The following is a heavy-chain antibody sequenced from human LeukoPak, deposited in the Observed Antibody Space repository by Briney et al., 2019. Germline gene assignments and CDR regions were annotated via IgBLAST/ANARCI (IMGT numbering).Heavy chain of an antibody. CDR1: GGTFSSYA. V-gene: IGHV1-69*13. CDR2: IIPIFGTA. D-gene: IGHD4-11*01. J-gene: IGHJ6*03. Sequence: ASVKVSCKASGGTFSSYAISWVRQAPGQGLEWMGGIIPIFGTANYAQKFQGRVTITADESTSTAYMELSSLRSEDTAVYYCARAPTTVTRKPSYYYYYYMDVWGKGTTVTVSS. CDR3: ARAPTTVTRKPSYYYYYYMDV.